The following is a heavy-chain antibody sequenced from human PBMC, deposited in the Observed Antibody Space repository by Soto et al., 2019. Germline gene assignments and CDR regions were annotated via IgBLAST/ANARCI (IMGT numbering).Heavy chain of an antibody. D-gene: IGHD3-16*01. CDR2: ISSSSTYI. J-gene: IGHJ4*02. Sequence: GGSLRLSCAASGFTFSSYSMNWVRQAPGKVLKWVSSISSSSTYIYYADSLKGRFTISRDNAKNSLYLQMNSLRAEDTAVYYCARFPFGNWGQGTLVTVSS. V-gene: IGHV3-21*01. CDR1: GFTFSSYS. CDR3: ARFPFGN.